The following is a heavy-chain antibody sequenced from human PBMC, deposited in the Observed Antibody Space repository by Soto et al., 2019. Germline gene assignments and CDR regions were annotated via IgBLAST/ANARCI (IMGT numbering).Heavy chain of an antibody. CDR3: ARGRRLTMVRGVIIQYYYYGMDV. D-gene: IGHD3-10*01. CDR1: GRSFSGYY. J-gene: IGHJ6*02. CDR2: INHSGST. V-gene: IGHV4-34*01. Sequence: SETLSLTCAVYGRSFSGYYWSWIRQPPGKGLEWIGEINHSGSTNYNPSLKSRVTISVDTSKNQFSLKLSSVTAADTAVYYCARGRRLTMVRGVIIQYYYYGMDVWGQGTTVTVSS.